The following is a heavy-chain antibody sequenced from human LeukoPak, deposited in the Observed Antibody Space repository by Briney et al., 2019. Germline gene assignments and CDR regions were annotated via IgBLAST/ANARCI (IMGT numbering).Heavy chain of an antibody. D-gene: IGHD2-8*02. CDR2: IYYSEST. CDR1: GGSISSGDYY. Sequence: PSETLSLTCTVSGGSISSGDYYWSWIRQPPGKGLEWIGYIYYSESTYYNPSLKSRVTISVDTSKNQFSLKLNSVTAADTAVYYRARTGGTIDYWGQGTLVTVSS. V-gene: IGHV4-30-4*01. J-gene: IGHJ4*02. CDR3: ARTGGTIDY.